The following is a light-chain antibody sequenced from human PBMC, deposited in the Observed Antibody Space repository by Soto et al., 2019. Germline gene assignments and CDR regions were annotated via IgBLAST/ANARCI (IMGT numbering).Light chain of an antibody. CDR3: QQYNNWPPYT. V-gene: IGKV3-15*01. Sequence: EIVMTQSPATLSVSPGERATLSCRASQSVSSNLAWYQKKPGQAPRLLIYGASTRATDIPARFSGSGSGTKYTLIISSLQSEDFAVYYCQQYNNWPPYTFGQGTKLQIK. CDR1: QSVSSN. CDR2: GAS. J-gene: IGKJ2*01.